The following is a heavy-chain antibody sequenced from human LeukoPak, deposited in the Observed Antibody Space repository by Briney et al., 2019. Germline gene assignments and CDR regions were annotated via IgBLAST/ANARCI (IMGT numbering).Heavy chain of an antibody. V-gene: IGHV4-39*01. CDR1: GGSISSSSYY. J-gene: IGHJ4*02. CDR3: ARSKALRFLEWSTPFDY. D-gene: IGHD3-3*01. CDR2: IYYSGST. Sequence: SETLSLTCTVSGGSISSSSYYWGWIRQPPGKGLEWIGSIYYSGSTYYNPSLKSRVTISVDTSKNQFSLKLSSVTAADTAVYYCARSKALRFLEWSTPFDYWGQGTLVTVSS.